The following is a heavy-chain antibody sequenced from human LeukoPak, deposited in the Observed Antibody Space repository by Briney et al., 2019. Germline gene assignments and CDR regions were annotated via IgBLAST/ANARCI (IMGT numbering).Heavy chain of an antibody. CDR3: ARDRRGPYYFDY. D-gene: IGHD3-10*01. CDR1: GGTFSSYA. V-gene: IGHV1-69*13. CDR2: IIPIFGTA. J-gene: IGHJ4*02. Sequence: SVKVSCKASGGTFSSYAISWVRQAPGQGLEWMGGIIPIFGTANYAQKFQGRVTITADESTSTAYMELSSLRSEDTAVYYCARDRRGPYYFDYWGQGTLVTVSS.